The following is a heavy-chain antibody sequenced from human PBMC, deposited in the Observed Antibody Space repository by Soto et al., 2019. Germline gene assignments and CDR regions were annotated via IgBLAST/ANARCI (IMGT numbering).Heavy chain of an antibody. CDR2: FNPSGGST. V-gene: IGHV1-46*02. CDR1: GYTFNSYY. J-gene: IGHJ2*01. Sequence: QVQLVQSGAEVKKPGASVKVSCKASGYTFNSYYIHWVRQAPGQGLEWMGIFNPSGGSTNYPQKLQGRVTVTRDTSTSTVYMELSSLRSEDTAIYYCARGGYDWYFDLWGRGTLVTVAS. D-gene: IGHD5-18*01. CDR3: ARGGYDWYFDL.